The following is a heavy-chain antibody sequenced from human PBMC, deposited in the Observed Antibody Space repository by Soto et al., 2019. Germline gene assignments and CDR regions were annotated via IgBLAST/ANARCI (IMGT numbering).Heavy chain of an antibody. Sequence: SETLSLTCTVSGGSISSYYWSWIWQPPGKGLEWIGYIYYSGSTNYNPSLKSRVTISVDTSKDQFSLKLSSVTAADTAVYYCARATGAYYYHGMDVWGQGTTVPVSS. CDR3: ARATGAYYYHGMDV. CDR1: GGSISSYY. D-gene: IGHD4-17*01. CDR2: IYYSGST. V-gene: IGHV4-59*01. J-gene: IGHJ6*02.